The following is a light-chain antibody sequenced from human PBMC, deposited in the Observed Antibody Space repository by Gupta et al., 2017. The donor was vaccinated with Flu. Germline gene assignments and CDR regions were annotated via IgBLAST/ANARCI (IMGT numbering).Light chain of an antibody. V-gene: IGKV1-9*01. CDR3: QHLNSYPPWT. CDR2: AAS. Sequence: DIQLTQSPSFLSASVGDRVTITCRASQGISSYLAWYQQKPGKAPKLLIYAASTLQSGVPSRFSGSGSGTEFTRTISSLQPEDFATYSCQHLNSYPPWTFGQGTKVEIK. CDR1: QGISSY. J-gene: IGKJ1*01.